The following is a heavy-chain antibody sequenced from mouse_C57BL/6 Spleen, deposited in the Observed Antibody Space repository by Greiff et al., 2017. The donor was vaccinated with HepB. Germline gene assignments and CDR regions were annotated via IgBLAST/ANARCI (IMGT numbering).Heavy chain of an antibody. CDR3: ARSGDYDGNWYFDV. D-gene: IGHD2-4*01. J-gene: IGHJ1*03. CDR2: IDPSDSET. Sequence: VQLQQPGAELVRPGSSVKLSCKASGYTFTSYWMHWVKQRPIQGLEWIGNIDPSDSETHYNQKFKDKATLTVDKSSSTAYMQLSSLTSEDSAVDYCARSGDYDGNWYFDVWGTGTTVTVSS. V-gene: IGHV1-52*01. CDR1: GYTFTSYW.